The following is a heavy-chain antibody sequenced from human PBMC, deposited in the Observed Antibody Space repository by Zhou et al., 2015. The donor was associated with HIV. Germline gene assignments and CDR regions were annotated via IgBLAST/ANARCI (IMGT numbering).Heavy chain of an antibody. J-gene: IGHJ6*02. V-gene: IGHV1-69*06. CDR1: GGTFSTHG. CDR2: ITPVLGTT. Sequence: QVQLVQSGAEVKKPGSSVEVSCKASGGTFSTHGITWVRQVPGQGLEWMGGITPVLGTTKYAQKFQGRVSITADRSTSTAYMELRSLRSEDTAVYYCARDAIQPGGMDVWGQGTTVTVSS. CDR3: ARDAIQPGGMDV. D-gene: IGHD5-18*01.